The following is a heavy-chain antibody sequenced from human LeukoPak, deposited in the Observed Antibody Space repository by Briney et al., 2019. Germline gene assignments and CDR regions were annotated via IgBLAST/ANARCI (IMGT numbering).Heavy chain of an antibody. J-gene: IGHJ4*02. V-gene: IGHV5-51*01. Sequence: GESPKISCKGSDYSFISYWIVCVRQMPGEGLEWMGVIYPGDSDTRYSPSFQGQVTISADKSISTAYLQWSSLKASDSAMYCCAREKYVGRLTDYWGQGTLVTVSS. CDR1: DYSFISYW. CDR3: AREKYVGRLTDY. D-gene: IGHD2-15*01. CDR2: IYPGDSDT.